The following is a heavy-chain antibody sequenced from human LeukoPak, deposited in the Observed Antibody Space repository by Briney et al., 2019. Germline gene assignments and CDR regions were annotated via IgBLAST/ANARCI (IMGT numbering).Heavy chain of an antibody. J-gene: IGHJ4*02. CDR1: SGSISSYY. CDR3: AGSVYSNYGAPYFDY. D-gene: IGHD4-11*01. Sequence: SETLSLTCTVSSGSISSYYWSWIRQPAGKGLEWIGRIYTSGSTNYNPSPKTRVTMSVDTSKNQFSLKLSSVTAADTAVYYCAGSVYSNYGAPYFDYWGQGTLVTVSS. V-gene: IGHV4-4*07. CDR2: IYTSGST.